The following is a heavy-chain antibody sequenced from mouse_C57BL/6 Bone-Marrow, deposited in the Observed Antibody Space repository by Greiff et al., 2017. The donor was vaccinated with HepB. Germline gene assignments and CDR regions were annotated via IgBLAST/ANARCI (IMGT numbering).Heavy chain of an antibody. D-gene: IGHD2-4*01. V-gene: IGHV5-4*03. CDR1: GFTFSSYA. Sequence: EVKLVESGGGLVKPGGSLKLSCAASGFTFSSYAMSWVRQTPEKRLEWVATISDGGSYTYYPDNVKGRFTISRDNAKNNQYLQMSHLKSEDTAMYYCARGFDYNVPYWGQGTTLTVSS. CDR3: ARGFDYNVPY. J-gene: IGHJ2*01. CDR2: ISDGGSYT.